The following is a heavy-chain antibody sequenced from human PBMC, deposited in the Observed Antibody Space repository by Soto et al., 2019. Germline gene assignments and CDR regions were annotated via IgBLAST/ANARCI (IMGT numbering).Heavy chain of an antibody. Sequence: QVQLVESGGGVVQPGRSLRLSCAASGFTFSSYGMHWVRQAPGKGLEWVAVIWYDGSNKYYADSVKGRFTISRDNSKNTLYLQMNSLRAEDTAVYYCAREDFVVVTANSGDDYYYGMDVWGQGTTVTVSS. CDR3: AREDFVVVTANSGDDYYYGMDV. CDR2: IWYDGSNK. V-gene: IGHV3-33*01. CDR1: GFTFSSYG. J-gene: IGHJ6*02. D-gene: IGHD2-21*02.